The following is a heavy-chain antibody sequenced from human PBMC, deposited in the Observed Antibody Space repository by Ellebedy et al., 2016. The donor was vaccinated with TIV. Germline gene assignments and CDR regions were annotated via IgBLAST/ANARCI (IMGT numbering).Heavy chain of an antibody. CDR2: ISAKGDTT. V-gene: IGHV3-64*02. D-gene: IGHD6-13*01. CDR1: GFSFSSYT. CDR3: ARRDSSKWYFDC. J-gene: IGHJ4*02. Sequence: PGGSLRLSCAGSGFSFSSYTMYWVRQAPGKGLEYVSAISAKGDTTSYADSVRGRFTISRDISKNTLYLQMGSLTPEDMAIYYCARRDSSKWYFDCWGQGTLVTVSS.